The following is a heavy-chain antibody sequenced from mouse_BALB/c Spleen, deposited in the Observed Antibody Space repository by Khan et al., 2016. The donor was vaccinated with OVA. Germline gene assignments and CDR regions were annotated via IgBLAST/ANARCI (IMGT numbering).Heavy chain of an antibody. CDR3: AIIYYGYDWFAY. CDR1: GLSLTNYG. D-gene: IGHD2-2*01. CDR2: IWGDGST. Sequence: QMQLEESGPGLVAPSQSLSIRCTVSGLSLTNYGVSWVHQPPGKGLEWLGVIWGDGSTNYHSVLKSRLSISKDNSKSQVFVKLNSLQTDDTATYYCAIIYYGYDWFAYWGQGTLVTVSA. V-gene: IGHV2-3*01. J-gene: IGHJ3*01.